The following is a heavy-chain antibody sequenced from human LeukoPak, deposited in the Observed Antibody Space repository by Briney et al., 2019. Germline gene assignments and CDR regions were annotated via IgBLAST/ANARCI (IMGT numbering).Heavy chain of an antibody. Sequence: SETPSLTCTVSGGSISSYYWSWIRQPPGKGLEWIGYIYTSGSTNYNPSLKSRVTISVDTSKNQFSLKLSSVTAADTAVYYCARRGSNWFDPWGQGTLVTVSS. D-gene: IGHD3-10*01. CDR3: ARRGSNWFDP. CDR1: GGSISSYY. J-gene: IGHJ5*02. V-gene: IGHV4-4*09. CDR2: IYTSGST.